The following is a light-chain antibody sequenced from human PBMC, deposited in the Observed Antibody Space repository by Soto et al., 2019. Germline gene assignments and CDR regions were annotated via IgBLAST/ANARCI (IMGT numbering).Light chain of an antibody. CDR1: QSVSRY. CDR3: QQRSNWPPLFT. Sequence: EIVLTQSPATLSLSPGERATLSCRASQSVSRYLAWYQQKPGQAPRLLIYDAFYRATGIPARFSGSGSGTDFTLTISSLEPEDFAVYYCQQRSNWPPLFTFGPGTKGDIK. V-gene: IGKV3-11*01. J-gene: IGKJ3*01. CDR2: DAF.